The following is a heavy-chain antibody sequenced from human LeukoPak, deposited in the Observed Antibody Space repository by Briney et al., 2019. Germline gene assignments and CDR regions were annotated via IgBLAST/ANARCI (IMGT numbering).Heavy chain of an antibody. D-gene: IGHD3-22*01. J-gene: IGHJ1*01. CDR1: GFTSSSYS. V-gene: IGHV3-21*01. Sequence: GGSLRLSCAASGFTSSSYSMNWVRQAPGKGLEWVSSISSSSSYIYYADSVKGRFTISRDNAKNSLYLQMNSLRAEDTAVYYCARGPYDSSGYYYVVYFQHWGQGTLVTVSS. CDR3: ARGPYDSSGYYYVVYFQH. CDR2: ISSSSSYI.